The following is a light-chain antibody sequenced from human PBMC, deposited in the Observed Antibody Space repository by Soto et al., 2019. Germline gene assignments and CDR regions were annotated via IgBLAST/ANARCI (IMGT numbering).Light chain of an antibody. Sequence: DIQMTQSPSSLPAFVGDTVTITCRASQSISSYLNWYQQKPGKAPKLLIYAASSLQSGVPSRFSGSGSGTDFTLTISSLQPEDFATYYCQQSYSTPPITFGQGTRLEIK. CDR3: QQSYSTPPIT. J-gene: IGKJ5*01. CDR1: QSISSY. V-gene: IGKV1-39*01. CDR2: AAS.